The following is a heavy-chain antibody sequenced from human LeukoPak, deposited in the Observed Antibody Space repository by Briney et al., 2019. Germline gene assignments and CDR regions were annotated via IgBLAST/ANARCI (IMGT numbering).Heavy chain of an antibody. J-gene: IGHJ3*02. CDR2: ISSNGGST. V-gene: IGHV3-64*01. CDR3: ARVPDSRLRPPHAFDI. CDR1: GLHFWRYV. Sequence: GEPLPHCCAASGLHFWRYVVHWVRQAPGKGLEYVSDISSNGGSTYYANSVKGRFTISRDNSKNPLYLQMGSLRAEDMAVYYCARVPDSRLRPPHAFDIWGQGTVVTVSS. D-gene: IGHD3-22*01.